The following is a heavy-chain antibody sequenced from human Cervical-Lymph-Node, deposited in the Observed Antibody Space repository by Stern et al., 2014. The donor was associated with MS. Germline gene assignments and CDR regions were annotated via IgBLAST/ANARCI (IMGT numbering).Heavy chain of an antibody. CDR1: GYTFSSYD. V-gene: IGHV1-8*01. D-gene: IGHD3-10*01. CDR2: INPNTGNT. Sequence: QVQLGQSGAEVKKPGASVKVSCKASGYTFSSYDVNWVRQATGQGLEWMGWINPNTGNTDYAQKFQGRVTMTKNTSISTVYMELRSLTSEDSAIYYCARGGDDFGSGNYYRFFYNGMDVWGQGTTVTVSS. J-gene: IGHJ6*02. CDR3: ARGGDDFGSGNYYRFFYNGMDV.